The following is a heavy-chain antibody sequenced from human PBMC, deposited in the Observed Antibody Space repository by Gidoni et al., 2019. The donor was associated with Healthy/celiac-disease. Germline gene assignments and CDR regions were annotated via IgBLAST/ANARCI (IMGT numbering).Heavy chain of an antibody. J-gene: IGHJ6*02. V-gene: IGHV3-23*01. CDR1: GFTFSSYA. CDR3: AKDPSAHYYYYGMDV. CDR2: ISGSGGST. Sequence: EVQLLESGGGLVQHGGSLRLSCAASGFTFSSYAMSWVRQAPGKGLEWVSAISGSGGSTYYADSVKGRFTISRDNSKNTLYLQMNSLRAEDTAVYYCAKDPSAHYYYYGMDVWGQGTTVTVSS.